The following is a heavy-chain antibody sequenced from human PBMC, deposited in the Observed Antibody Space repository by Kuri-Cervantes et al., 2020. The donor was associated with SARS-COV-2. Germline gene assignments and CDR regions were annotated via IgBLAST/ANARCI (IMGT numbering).Heavy chain of an antibody. V-gene: IGHV3-30*03. D-gene: IGHD7-27*01. J-gene: IGHJ3*02. CDR1: GFTFSSYG. Sequence: GGSLRLSCAASGFTFSSYGMHWVRQAPGKGLEWVAVISYDGSNKYYADSVKGRFTISRDNSKNTLYLQMNSLRAEDTAVHYCARAPRLGIRDGDAFDIWGQGTMVTVSS. CDR3: ARAPRLGIRDGDAFDI. CDR2: ISYDGSNK.